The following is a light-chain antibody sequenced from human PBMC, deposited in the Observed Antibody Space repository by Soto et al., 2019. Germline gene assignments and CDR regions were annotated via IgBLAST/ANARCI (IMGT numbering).Light chain of an antibody. CDR1: SSDVGGYDF. Sequence: QSVLTQPASVSGSPGQSITISCTGTSSDVGGYDFVSWYQQHPGQAPKLMIYEVTNRPSGVSNRFSGSKSANTASLIISGLQAEDEDDYYCSSYTSSRTLIYLFGNGTKVT. CDR3: SSYTSSRTLIYL. J-gene: IGLJ1*01. CDR2: EVT. V-gene: IGLV2-14*01.